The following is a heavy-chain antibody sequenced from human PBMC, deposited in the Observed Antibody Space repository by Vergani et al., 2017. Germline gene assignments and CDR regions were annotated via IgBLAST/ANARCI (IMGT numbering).Heavy chain of an antibody. D-gene: IGHD1-14*01. CDR1: GYSISSGYY. Sequence: QVQLQESGPGLVKPSETLSLTCTVSGYSISSGYYWGWTRQPPGKGLEWIGSINHSGSTYYNPSLKSRVTISVETSKNQFSLRLSAVTAANTAVYYCARDXRPSPYIMLYYYYYMDVWGKGTTVTVSS. J-gene: IGHJ6*03. CDR2: INHSGST. CDR3: ARDXRPSPYIMLYYYYYMDV. V-gene: IGHV4-38-2*02.